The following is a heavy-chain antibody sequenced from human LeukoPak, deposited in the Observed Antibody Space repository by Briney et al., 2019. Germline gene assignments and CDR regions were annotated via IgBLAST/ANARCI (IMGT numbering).Heavy chain of an antibody. CDR3: ARRFVYNYSFDY. Sequence: SETLSLTCTVSGYSISSGYYWNWIRQPPGKGLEWIGEINHRGSTNYNPSLKSRVTISVDTSKNQFSLNLSSVTAADTAVYYCARRFVYNYSFDYWGQGTLVAVSS. J-gene: IGHJ4*02. CDR2: INHRGST. V-gene: IGHV4-38-2*02. CDR1: GYSISSGYY. D-gene: IGHD5-24*01.